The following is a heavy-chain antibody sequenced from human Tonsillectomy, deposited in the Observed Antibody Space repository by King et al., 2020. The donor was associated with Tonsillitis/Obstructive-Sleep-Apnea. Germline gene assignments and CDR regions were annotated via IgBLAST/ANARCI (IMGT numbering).Heavy chain of an antibody. D-gene: IGHD2-2*01. J-gene: IGHJ4*02. Sequence: VQLVESGGGLVQPGRSLRLSCAASGFTFDDYAMHWVRQAPGKGLEWVSGISWNSGSIGYADSVKGRFTISRDNAKNSLYLQMNSLRAEDTALYYCAKGIGCSSTSCYGIFDYWGQGTLVTVSS. V-gene: IGHV3-9*01. CDR3: AKGIGCSSTSCYGIFDY. CDR2: ISWNSGSI. CDR1: GFTFDDYA.